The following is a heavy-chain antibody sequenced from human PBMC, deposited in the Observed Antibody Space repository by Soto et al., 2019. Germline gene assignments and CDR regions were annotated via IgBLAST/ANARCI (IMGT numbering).Heavy chain of an antibody. CDR1: GFTFSSHD. Sequence: GGSLRLSCAASGFTFSSHDMHWVRQATGKGPEWVSTIGTAGDTYYPGSAKGRFTISRENAKNSLYLQMNSLRAGDTAVYYCARGRLSGYYYMDLWGKGSTVTVSS. CDR3: ARGRLSGYYYMDL. D-gene: IGHD3-10*01. V-gene: IGHV3-13*01. CDR2: IGTAGDT. J-gene: IGHJ6*03.